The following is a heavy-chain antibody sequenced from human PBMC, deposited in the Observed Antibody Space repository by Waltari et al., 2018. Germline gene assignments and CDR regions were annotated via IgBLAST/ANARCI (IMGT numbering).Heavy chain of an antibody. V-gene: IGHV3-72*01. J-gene: IGHJ4*02. Sequence: EVQLVESGGGLVQHGGSLRLSCAASGIIFSDHYMDWVRQAPGKGLEWVSRIAHKPDNYVTRYAASVQGRFTISRDDSKNSLYLQMNSLETEDTALYYCARVGYSSGSEDYWGQGTLVTVSS. CDR1: GIIFSDHY. CDR3: ARVGYSSGSEDY. D-gene: IGHD5-12*01. CDR2: IAHKPDNYVT.